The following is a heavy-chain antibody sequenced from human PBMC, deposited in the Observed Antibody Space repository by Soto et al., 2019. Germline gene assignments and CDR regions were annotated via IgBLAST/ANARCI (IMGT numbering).Heavy chain of an antibody. Sequence: ASVKVSCKASGGTFSSYAISWVRQAPGQGLEWMGGIIPIFGTANYAQKFQGRVTITADKSTSTAYMELSSLRSEDTAVYYCAQYSSSPVYYYYGMDVWGQGTTVTVSS. J-gene: IGHJ6*02. CDR2: IIPIFGTA. CDR1: GGTFSSYA. D-gene: IGHD6-6*01. CDR3: AQYSSSPVYYYYGMDV. V-gene: IGHV1-69*06.